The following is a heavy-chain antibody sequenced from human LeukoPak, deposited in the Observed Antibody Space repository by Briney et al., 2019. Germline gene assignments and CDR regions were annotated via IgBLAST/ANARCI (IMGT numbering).Heavy chain of an antibody. Sequence: SETLSLTCTVSGGSISSYYWSWIRQPPGKGLEWIGHIYYSGSTNYNPSLKSRVTISVDTSKNQFSLKLSSVTAADTAVYYCARDLRSIGATVGWFDPWGQGTLVTVSS. D-gene: IGHD1-26*01. CDR2: IYYSGST. CDR3: ARDLRSIGATVGWFDP. V-gene: IGHV4-59*01. J-gene: IGHJ5*02. CDR1: GGSISSYY.